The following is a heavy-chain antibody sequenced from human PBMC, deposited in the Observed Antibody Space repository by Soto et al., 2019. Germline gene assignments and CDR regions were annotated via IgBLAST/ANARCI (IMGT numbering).Heavy chain of an antibody. CDR1: GFTFSSYW. CDR3: ARDSARLRYFDS. V-gene: IGHV3-74*01. D-gene: IGHD3-9*01. J-gene: IGHJ4*02. Sequence: GGSLRLSCAASGFTFSSYWMHWVRQAPGKGLVWVPRINSDGSSTSYTDSVKGRFTISRDNAKNTLYLQMNSLRAEDTAVYYCARDSARLRYFDSWGQGTLVTVSS. CDR2: INSDGSST.